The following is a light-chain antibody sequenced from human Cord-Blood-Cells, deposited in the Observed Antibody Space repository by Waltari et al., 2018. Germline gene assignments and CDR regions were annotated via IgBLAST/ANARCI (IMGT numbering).Light chain of an antibody. V-gene: IGLV3-19*01. CDR2: GKN. Sequence: SSELTQDPAVSVALGQTVRITCQGYSLRSSYASWYQQKPGPAPLLVIHGKNNRPPGIPDRFSGSSSGNTASLTITGAQAEDEADYYCNSRDSSGNHLVFGGGTKLTVL. CDR1: SLRSSY. J-gene: IGLJ3*02. CDR3: NSRDSSGNHLV.